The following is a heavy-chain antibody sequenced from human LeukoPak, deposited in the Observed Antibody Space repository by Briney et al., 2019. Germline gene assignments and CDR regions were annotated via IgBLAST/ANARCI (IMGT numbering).Heavy chain of an antibody. Sequence: GASVTVSCKASGGTFSSYAISWVRQAPGQGLEWMGGIIPIFGTANYAQKFQGRVTITADKSTSTAYMELSSLRSEDTAVYYCARGPSSGWYTNWFDPWGQGTLVTVSS. CDR1: GGTFSSYA. D-gene: IGHD6-19*01. J-gene: IGHJ5*02. V-gene: IGHV1-69*06. CDR3: ARGPSSGWYTNWFDP. CDR2: IIPIFGTA.